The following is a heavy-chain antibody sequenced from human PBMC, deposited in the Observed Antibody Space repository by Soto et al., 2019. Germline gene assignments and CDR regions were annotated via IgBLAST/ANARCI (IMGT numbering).Heavy chain of an antibody. CDR1: GDTFSFYT. Sequence: VSCKASGDTFSFYTINWVRQAPGLGLEWMGRVNPILSMSNYAQKFQGRVTMTADKSTSTAYMELRSLRSEDTAFYYCATSYGSGYRGFCYWGQGALVTVSS. CDR3: ATSYGSGYRGFCY. D-gene: IGHD3-10*01. J-gene: IGHJ4*02. CDR2: VNPILSMS. V-gene: IGHV1-69*02.